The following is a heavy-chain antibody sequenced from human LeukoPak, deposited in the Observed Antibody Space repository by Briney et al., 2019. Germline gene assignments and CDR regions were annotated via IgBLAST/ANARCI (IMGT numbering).Heavy chain of an antibody. J-gene: IGHJ4*02. CDR1: GGSISSYY. CDR2: IYYSGST. CDR3: ARVGGTTSCADY. V-gene: IGHV4-59*01. D-gene: IGHD1/OR15-1a*01. Sequence: SETLSLTCTVSGGSISSYYWSWIRQPPGKGLEWIGYIYYSGSTNYNPSLKSRVTISVDTSKNQFSLKLSSVTAADTAVYFCARVGGTTSCADYWGKGTLVTVSS.